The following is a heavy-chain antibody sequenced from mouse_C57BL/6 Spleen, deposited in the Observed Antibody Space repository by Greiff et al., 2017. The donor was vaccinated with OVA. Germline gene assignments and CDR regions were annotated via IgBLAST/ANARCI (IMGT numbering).Heavy chain of an antibody. V-gene: IGHV1-82*01. D-gene: IGHD1-1*01. CDR1: GYAFSSSW. J-gene: IGHJ2*01. Sequence: VQLKESGPELVKPGASVKISCKASGYAFSSSWMNWVKQRPGKGLEWIGRIYPGDGDTNYNGKFKGKATLTADKSSSTAYMQLSSLTSEDSAVYFCASPLLYFDYWGQGTTLTVSS. CDR3: ASPLLYFDY. CDR2: IYPGDGDT.